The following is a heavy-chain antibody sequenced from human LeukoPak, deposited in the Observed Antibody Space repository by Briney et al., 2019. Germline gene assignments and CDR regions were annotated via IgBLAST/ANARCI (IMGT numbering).Heavy chain of an antibody. CDR3: ARLYSSGWYGDY. CDR2: IYISGSP. Sequence: PSETLSLTCTVSGGSISSHDWTWIRQPAGKGLEWIGRIYISGSPNYNPSLKSRVTMSVDTSKNQFSLKLTSVTAADTAVYYCARLYSSGWYGDYWGQGTLVTVSS. V-gene: IGHV4-4*07. D-gene: IGHD6-19*01. J-gene: IGHJ4*02. CDR1: GGSISSHD.